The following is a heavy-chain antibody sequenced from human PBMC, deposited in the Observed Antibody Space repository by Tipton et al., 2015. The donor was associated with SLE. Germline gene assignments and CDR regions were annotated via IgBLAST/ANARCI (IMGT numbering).Heavy chain of an antibody. D-gene: IGHD5-18*01. J-gene: IGHJ4*02. V-gene: IGHV4-38-2*02. CDR3: ARDRDTAKVFID. Sequence: TLSLTCSVSGGSISTYFWSWVRQSPGKGLEWIGSVHHSGSTYYNPSLRSRLTISVDTSKNQFSLKLSSVTAADTAVYYCARDRDTAKVFIDWGQGTLVTVSS. CDR2: VHHSGST. CDR1: GGSISTYF.